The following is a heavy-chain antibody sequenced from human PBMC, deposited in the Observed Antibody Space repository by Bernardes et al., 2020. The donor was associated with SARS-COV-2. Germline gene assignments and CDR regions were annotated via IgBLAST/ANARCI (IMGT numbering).Heavy chain of an antibody. CDR3: ARTRTTISTTGIPVDY. D-gene: IGHD2-21*02. J-gene: IGHJ4*02. Sequence: ASVKVSCKASGYTFTDYFIHWVRQAPGQRLEWMGWINPNTGGTNYVQKFQGRVTMTRDTSITTAYMELSWLGSDDTAIYYCARTRTTISTTGIPVDYWGQGTLVTVFS. V-gene: IGHV1-2*02. CDR1: GYTFTDYF. CDR2: INPNTGGT.